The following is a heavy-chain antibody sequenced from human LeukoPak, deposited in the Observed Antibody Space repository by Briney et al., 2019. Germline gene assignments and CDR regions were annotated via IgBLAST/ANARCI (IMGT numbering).Heavy chain of an antibody. V-gene: IGHV3-66*01. D-gene: IGHD3-16*01. Sequence: TGGSLRLSCAASGFPVSDNYMTWVRQAPGKGLEWVSVIYNGGTTKYADSVKGRFIISRDNSRNMLYLQMNSLRVEDTAVYYCARWPTMGGRGGQGTLVTVSS. CDR3: ARWPTMGGR. J-gene: IGHJ4*02. CDR2: IYNGGTT. CDR1: GFPVSDNY.